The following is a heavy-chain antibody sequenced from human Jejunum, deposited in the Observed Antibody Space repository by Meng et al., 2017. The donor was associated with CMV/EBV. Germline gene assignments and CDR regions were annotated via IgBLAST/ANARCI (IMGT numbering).Heavy chain of an antibody. CDR1: GFTFSSDA. D-gene: IGHD6-19*01. J-gene: IGHJ4*02. CDR3: ASPGWNYFDY. CDR2: TSSSGTTT. V-gene: IGHV3-23*01. Sequence: LSCAACGFTFSSDAMSWVSRARGKGLEWVSSTSSSGTTTYYADSVKGRFTISRVNSKNTLYLQLNSLRAEDTAVYYCASPGWNYFDYWGQGTLVTVSS.